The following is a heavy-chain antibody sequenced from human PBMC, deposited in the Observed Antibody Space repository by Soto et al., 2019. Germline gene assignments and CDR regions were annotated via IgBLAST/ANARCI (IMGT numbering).Heavy chain of an antibody. J-gene: IGHJ6*02. CDR1: GYTFTSYY. V-gene: IGHV1-46*01. CDR2: INPSGGST. Sequence: QVQLVQSGAEVKKPGASVKVSCKASGYTFTSYYMHWVRQAPGQGLEWMGIINPSGGSTSYAQKFQGRVTMTRDTSTSTVYMELSSLRSEDTAVYYCARDPTVTTYYYGMDVWGHGTTVTVSS. CDR3: ARDPTVTTYYYGMDV. D-gene: IGHD4-4*01.